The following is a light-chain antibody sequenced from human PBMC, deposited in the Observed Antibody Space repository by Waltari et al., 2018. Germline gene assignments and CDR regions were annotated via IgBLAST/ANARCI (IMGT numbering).Light chain of an antibody. CDR1: SSDVGSYTL. CDR3: CSYAGSTV. Sequence: QSALTQPASVSGPPGQSLTISCTGTSSDVGSYTLGSWYQQHPGKAPRLMIKEGSKRPAGLSNRFACSKAGNTASLTIAGLQAEDEADYYCCSYAGSTVFGTGTKVTVL. J-gene: IGLJ1*01. CDR2: EGS. V-gene: IGLV2-23*01.